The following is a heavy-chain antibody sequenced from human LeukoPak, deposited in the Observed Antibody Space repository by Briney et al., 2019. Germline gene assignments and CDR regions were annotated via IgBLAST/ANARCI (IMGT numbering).Heavy chain of an antibody. CDR1: GGTFSSYA. V-gene: IGHV1-69*01. J-gene: IGHJ3*02. CDR2: IIPIFGTA. CDR3: ARDRSRHDAFDI. Sequence: VASVKVSCKASGGTFSSYAISWMRQAPGQGLEWMGEIIPIFGTANYAQKFKGRVTLTAGESTSTAYMELSSLRSEHYAVYYCARDRSRHDAFDIWGRGTMVTVSS.